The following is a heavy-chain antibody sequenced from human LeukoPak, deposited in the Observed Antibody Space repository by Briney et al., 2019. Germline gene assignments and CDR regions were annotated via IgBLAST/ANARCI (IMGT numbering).Heavy chain of an antibody. CDR3: ARDWSYGMDV. V-gene: IGHV3-74*01. J-gene: IGHJ6*02. Sequence: GGPLRLSCAASGFTFNTYWMHWVRQAPGKGLVWVSRIYSDGSGANYADSVNGRFTITRDNAKNTLYLQMNSLRVEDTAIYYCARDWSYGMDVWGQGTTVTVSS. CDR2: IYSDGSGA. CDR1: GFTFNTYW.